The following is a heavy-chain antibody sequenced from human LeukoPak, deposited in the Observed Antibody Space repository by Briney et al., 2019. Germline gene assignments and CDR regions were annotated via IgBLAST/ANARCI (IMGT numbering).Heavy chain of an antibody. CDR2: INHSGST. CDR1: GGSFSGYH. J-gene: IGHJ4*02. Sequence: SETLSLTCAVYGGSFSGYHWSWIRQPPGKGLEWIGEINHSGSTNYNPSLKSRVTISVDTSKNQFSLKLSSVTAADTAVYYCARSPRGLPNYWGQGTLVTVSS. CDR3: ARSPRGLPNY. D-gene: IGHD3-10*01. V-gene: IGHV4-34*01.